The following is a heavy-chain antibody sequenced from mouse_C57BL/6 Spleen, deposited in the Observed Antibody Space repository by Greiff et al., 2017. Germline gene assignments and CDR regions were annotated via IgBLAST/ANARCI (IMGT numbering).Heavy chain of an antibody. Sequence: VKLQESGAELVRPGSSVKLSCKASGYTFTSYWMHWVKQRPIQGLEWIGNIDPSDSETHYNQKFKDKATLTVDKSSSTAYMQLSSLTSEDSAVYYCASGSGPWFAYWGQGTLVTVSA. D-gene: IGHD3-1*01. J-gene: IGHJ3*01. CDR3: ASGSGPWFAY. CDR2: IDPSDSET. CDR1: GYTFTSYW. V-gene: IGHV1-52*01.